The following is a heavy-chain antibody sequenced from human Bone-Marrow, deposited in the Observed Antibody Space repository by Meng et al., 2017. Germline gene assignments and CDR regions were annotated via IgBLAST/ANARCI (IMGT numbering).Heavy chain of an antibody. Sequence: GESLKISCTASGFTFGDYAMSWVRQAPGKGPEWVGFIRSKAYGGTTEYAASVKGRFTISRDNSKSIAYLQMNSLRTEDTAVYYCTSPRGPKDHDFWSGYFLGWFDPWGQGTMVTVSS. V-gene: IGHV3-49*04. CDR2: IRSKAYGGTT. CDR1: GFTFGDYA. J-gene: IGHJ5*02. D-gene: IGHD3-3*01. CDR3: TSPRGPKDHDFWSGYFLGWFDP.